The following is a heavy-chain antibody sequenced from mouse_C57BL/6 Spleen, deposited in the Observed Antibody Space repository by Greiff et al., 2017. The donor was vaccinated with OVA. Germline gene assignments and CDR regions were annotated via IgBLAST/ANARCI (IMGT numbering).Heavy chain of an antibody. Sequence: QVHVKQPGAELVMPGASVRLSCKASGYTFTSYWMPWVKRRPGQGLEWIGEIDPSDSYTNYNQKFKPKSTLTVDKSSSTAYMQLSSLTSEDSAVYYCARNLGVTTGGFDYWGQGTTLTVSS. CDR3: ARNLGVTTGGFDY. V-gene: IGHV1-69*01. CDR1: GYTFTSYW. J-gene: IGHJ2*01. D-gene: IGHD2-2*01. CDR2: IDPSDSYT.